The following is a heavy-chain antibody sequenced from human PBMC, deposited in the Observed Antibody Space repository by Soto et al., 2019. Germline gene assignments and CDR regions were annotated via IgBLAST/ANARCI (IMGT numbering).Heavy chain of an antibody. CDR3: AREMGACSDSSCYPGPYDS. CDR2: IDASSTHI. J-gene: IGHJ5*02. CDR1: GFSFSTYN. Sequence: GGSLRLSCAASGFSFSTYNMNWVRQAPGKGLEWVSSIDASSTHIYYADSVKGRFTISRDNGKSSLYLQMNSLRDEDTAVYYCAREMGACSDSSCYPGPYDSWGQGTLVTVSS. V-gene: IGHV3-21*01. D-gene: IGHD3-16*01.